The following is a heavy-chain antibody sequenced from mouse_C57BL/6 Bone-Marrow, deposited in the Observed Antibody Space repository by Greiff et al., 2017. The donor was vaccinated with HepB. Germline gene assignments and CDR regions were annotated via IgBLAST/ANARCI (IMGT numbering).Heavy chain of an antibody. Sequence: VKLMESGPGLVAPSQSLSITCTVSGFSLTSYGVDWVRQSPGKGLEWLGVIWGVGSTNYNSALKSRLSISKDNSKSQVFLKMNSLQTDDTAMYYCAIFLITTVKEWFAYWGQGTLVTVSA. J-gene: IGHJ3*01. CDR2: IWGVGST. CDR3: AIFLITTVKEWFAY. V-gene: IGHV2-6*01. D-gene: IGHD1-1*01. CDR1: GFSLTSYG.